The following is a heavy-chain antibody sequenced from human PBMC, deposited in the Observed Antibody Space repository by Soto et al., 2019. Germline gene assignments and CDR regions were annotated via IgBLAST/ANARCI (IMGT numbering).Heavy chain of an antibody. CDR1: GFTFSSYS. D-gene: IGHD6-13*01. J-gene: IGHJ5*02. Sequence: EVQLVESGGGLVQPGGSLRLSCAASGFTFSSYSMNWVRQAPGKGVEWVSYISSSSSTIYYADSVKGRFTISRDNAKNTLYLLLNSRRAEDTAVFYCARHPERIADIVWFDPWGQGTLVTVSS. CDR3: ARHPERIADIVWFDP. V-gene: IGHV3-48*01. CDR2: ISSSSSTI.